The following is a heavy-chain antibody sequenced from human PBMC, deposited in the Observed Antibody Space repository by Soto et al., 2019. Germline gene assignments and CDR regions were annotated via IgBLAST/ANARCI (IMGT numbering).Heavy chain of an antibody. J-gene: IGHJ6*02. CDR2: ISPYSGNT. CDR3: AREHPSQYGRDV. V-gene: IGHV1-18*01. CDR1: GYTFTNFG. Sequence: QVPLVQSGAEVKKPGASVQVSCKASGYTFTNFGIIWVRQAPGQGLEWMGWISPYSGNTNFAQKLQGRVTMTTDTSTSTAYLELRSLISDDTAVYDCAREHPSQYGRDVWGQGTTVTVSS.